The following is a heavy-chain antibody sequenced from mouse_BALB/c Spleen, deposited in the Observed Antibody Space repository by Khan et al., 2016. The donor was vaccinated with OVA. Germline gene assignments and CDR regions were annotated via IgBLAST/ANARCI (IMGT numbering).Heavy chain of an antibody. CDR1: GFTFSSFG. V-gene: IGHV5-17*02. Sequence: DVQLVESGGGLVQPGGSRKLSCAASGFTFSSFGMHWVRQAPEKGLEWVAYSSSGSSAIFYADTVKGRFTISRDNPKNTLFLQMTSLRSEDTAMYYCTRGGNWDDFDYWGQGTTLTVSS. CDR2: SSSGSSAI. J-gene: IGHJ2*01. CDR3: TRGGNWDDFDY. D-gene: IGHD4-1*01.